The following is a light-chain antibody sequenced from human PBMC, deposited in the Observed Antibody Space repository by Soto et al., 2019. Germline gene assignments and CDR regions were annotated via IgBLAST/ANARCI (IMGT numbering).Light chain of an antibody. J-gene: IGKJ4*01. CDR2: TTS. CDR1: QAINRY. Sequence: DIQMTQSPSSVSASVGDRVTITCRASQAINRYLAWYQQKPEKAPNLLIYTTSSLQSGVPSRFSGSGSRTDFTLTISSLEPEDFATYYCQQGNRFPLTFGGGTKVEIK. V-gene: IGKV1-12*01. CDR3: QQGNRFPLT.